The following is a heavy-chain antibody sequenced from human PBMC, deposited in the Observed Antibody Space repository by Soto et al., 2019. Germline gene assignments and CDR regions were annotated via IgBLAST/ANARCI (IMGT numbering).Heavy chain of an antibody. V-gene: IGHV1-58*01. Sequence: SVKVFCKASGFTFTSSAVQWVRQARGQRLEWIGWIVVGSGNTNYAQKFQERVTITRDMSTSTAYMELSSLRSEDTAVYYCAAEDSSSSSDYWGQGTLVTVSS. D-gene: IGHD6-6*01. CDR1: GFTFTSSA. CDR3: AAEDSSSSSDY. J-gene: IGHJ4*02. CDR2: IVVGSGNT.